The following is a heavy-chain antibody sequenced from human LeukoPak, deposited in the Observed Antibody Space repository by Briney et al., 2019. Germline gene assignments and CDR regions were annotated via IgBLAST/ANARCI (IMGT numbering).Heavy chain of an antibody. Sequence: GGSLRLSCAASGFTFSSYSMNWVRQAPGKGLEWVSSISSSSSYIYYADSVKGRFTISRDNAKNSLYLQMNSLRAEDMAVYYCARGLSRLLSGVYYFDYWGQGTLVTVSS. CDR1: GFTFSSYS. CDR2: ISSSSSYI. V-gene: IGHV3-21*01. CDR3: ARGLSRLLSGVYYFDY. J-gene: IGHJ4*02. D-gene: IGHD2-21*02.